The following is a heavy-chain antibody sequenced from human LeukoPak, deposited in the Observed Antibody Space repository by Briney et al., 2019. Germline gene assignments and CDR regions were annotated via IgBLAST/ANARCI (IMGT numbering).Heavy chain of an antibody. V-gene: IGHV3-48*04. Sequence: PGGSLRLSCAASGFTFNGYSMNWVRQAPGKGLEWVSYISSSSSTIYYADSVKGRFTISKDNAKNSLYLQMNSLRAEDTAVYYCARVRGSYSADYWGQGTLVTVSS. CDR2: ISSSSSTI. CDR1: GFTFNGYS. CDR3: ARVRGSYSADY. D-gene: IGHD1-26*01. J-gene: IGHJ4*02.